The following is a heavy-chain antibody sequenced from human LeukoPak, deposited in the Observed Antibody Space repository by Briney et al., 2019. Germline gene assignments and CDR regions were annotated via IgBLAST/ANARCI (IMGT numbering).Heavy chain of an antibody. D-gene: IGHD6-19*01. J-gene: IGHJ5*02. CDR1: GGSISSYY. CDR3: ARSIAVAGAWFDP. V-gene: IGHV4-59*01. Sequence: SETLSLTCTVSGGSISSYYWSWIRQPPGKGLEWIGYIYYSGSTNYTPSLKSRVTISVDTSKNQFSLKLSSVTAADTAVYYCARSIAVAGAWFDPWGQGTLVTVSS. CDR2: IYYSGST.